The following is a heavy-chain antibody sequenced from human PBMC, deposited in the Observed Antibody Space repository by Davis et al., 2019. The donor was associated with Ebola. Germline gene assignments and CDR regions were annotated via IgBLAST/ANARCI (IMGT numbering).Heavy chain of an antibody. CDR2: ISSSSSTI. Sequence: PGGSLRLSCAASGFTFSSYSMNWVRQAPGKGLEWVSYISSSSSTIYYADSVKGRFTISRDNAKNLLSLQMNGLRAEDTAFYYCARGPSTGNSFTYWGQGTLVTVSS. V-gene: IGHV3-48*04. J-gene: IGHJ4*02. CDR3: ARGPSTGNSFTY. CDR1: GFTFSSYS. D-gene: IGHD4-23*01.